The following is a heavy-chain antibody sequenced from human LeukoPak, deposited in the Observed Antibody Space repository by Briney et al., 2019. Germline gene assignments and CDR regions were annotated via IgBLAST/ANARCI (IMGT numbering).Heavy chain of an antibody. CDR3: ARDVWIAAAGGGDY. D-gene: IGHD6-13*01. V-gene: IGHV1-18*04. J-gene: IGHJ4*02. Sequence: ASVKVSCKASGYTFTSYYMHWVRQAPGQGLEWMGWISAYNGNTNYAQKLQGRVTMTTDTSTSTAYMELRSLRSDDTAVYYCARDVWIAAAGGGDYWGQGTLVTVSS. CDR2: ISAYNGNT. CDR1: GYTFTSYY.